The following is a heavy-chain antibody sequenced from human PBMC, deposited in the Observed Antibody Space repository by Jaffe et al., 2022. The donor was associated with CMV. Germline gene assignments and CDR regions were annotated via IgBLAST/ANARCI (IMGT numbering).Heavy chain of an antibody. CDR1: GGSFSGYY. V-gene: IGHV4-34*01. D-gene: IGHD3-10*01. CDR3: AREGNRITMVRGAYRHDAFDI. Sequence: QVQLQQWGAGLLKPSETLSLTCAVYGGSFSGYYWSWIRQPPGKGLEWIGEINHSGSTNYNPSLKSRVTISVDTSKNQFSLKLSSVTAADTAVYYCAREGNRITMVRGAYRHDAFDIWGQGTMVTVSS. CDR2: INHSGST. J-gene: IGHJ3*02.